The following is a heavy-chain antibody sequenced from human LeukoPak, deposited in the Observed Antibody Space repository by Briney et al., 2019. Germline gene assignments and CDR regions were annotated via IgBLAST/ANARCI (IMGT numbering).Heavy chain of an antibody. CDR1: GYSFTSYW. V-gene: IGHV5-51*01. Sequence: GESLKISCKGSGYSFTSYWIGWVRQMPGKGLEWMGIIYPGDSDTRYSPSFQGQVTISADKSISTAYLRWSSLKASDTAMYYCASSGSSGWKHRAFDIWGQGTMVTVSS. D-gene: IGHD6-19*01. J-gene: IGHJ3*02. CDR3: ASSGSSGWKHRAFDI. CDR2: IYPGDSDT.